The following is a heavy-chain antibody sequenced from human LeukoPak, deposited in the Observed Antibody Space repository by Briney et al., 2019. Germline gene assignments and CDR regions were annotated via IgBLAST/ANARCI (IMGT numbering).Heavy chain of an antibody. J-gene: IGHJ4*02. Sequence: PGGSLGLSCAASGFTFSSYAMSWVRQAPGKGLEWVSAISGSGGSTYYADSVKGRFTISRDNSKNTLYLQMNSLRAEDTAVYYCAKAPRRTIIGGNDYWGQGTLVTVSS. D-gene: IGHD5-24*01. CDR1: GFTFSSYA. CDR2: ISGSGGST. CDR3: AKAPRRTIIGGNDY. V-gene: IGHV3-23*01.